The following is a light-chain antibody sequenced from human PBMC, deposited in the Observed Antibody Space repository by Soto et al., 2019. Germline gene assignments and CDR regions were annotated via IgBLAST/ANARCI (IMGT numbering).Light chain of an antibody. J-gene: IGLJ3*02. V-gene: IGLV2-14*03. CDR3: SSYTSSNTQV. Sequence: QSALTQPASVSGSPGQSITISCTGTSSDVGAYDYVSWYQQHPGKAPKLLIYDVNDRPSGVSNRFSGSKSGNAASLTISGLQAEDEADYYCSSYTSSNTQVFGGGTKLTVL. CDR2: DVN. CDR1: SSDVGAYDY.